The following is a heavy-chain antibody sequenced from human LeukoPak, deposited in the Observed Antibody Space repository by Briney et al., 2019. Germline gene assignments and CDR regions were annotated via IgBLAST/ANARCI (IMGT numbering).Heavy chain of an antibody. V-gene: IGHV3-30*03. CDR1: GFTFSSYG. CDR2: ISYDGSNK. J-gene: IGHJ1*01. D-gene: IGHD6-13*01. Sequence: QPGGSLRLSCAASGFTFSSYGMHWVRQAPGKGLEWVAVISYDGSNKYYADSAKGRFTISRDNSKNTLYLQMNSLRAEDTAVYYCARGIAAAGHPAEYFQHWGQGTLVTVSS. CDR3: ARGIAAAGHPAEYFQH.